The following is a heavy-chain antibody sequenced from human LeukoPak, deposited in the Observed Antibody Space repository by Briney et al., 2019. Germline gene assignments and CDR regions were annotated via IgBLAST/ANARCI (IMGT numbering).Heavy chain of an antibody. V-gene: IGHV3-23*01. J-gene: IGHJ6*03. D-gene: IGHD3-9*01. CDR2: ISGSGGST. CDR1: RFPFSSYW. Sequence: GGSLRLSCAASRFPFSSYWMHWVRQAPGKGLEWVSAISGSGGSTYYADSVKGRFTISRDNSKNTLYLQMNSLRAEDTAVYYCAKVSGYFDWLLYVHYYYYMDVWGKGTTVTVSS. CDR3: AKVSGYFDWLLYVHYYYYMDV.